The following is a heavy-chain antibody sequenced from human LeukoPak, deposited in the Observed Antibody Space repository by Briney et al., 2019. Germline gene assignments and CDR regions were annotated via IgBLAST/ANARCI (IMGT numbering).Heavy chain of an antibody. J-gene: IGHJ4*02. CDR2: ISYDGGNK. V-gene: IGHV3-30*18. D-gene: IGHD2-8*01. CDR1: GFGFNNYG. CDR3: AKDLMEWQVPNLCEY. Sequence: PGKSLRLSCAASGFGFNNYGMPWVRQAPGKGLEWVAVISYDGGNKYYADSAKGRFTISRDNSKNTLYLQMNSLGPEDTAVYFCAKDLMEWQVPNLCEYRGQGTPVTVPS.